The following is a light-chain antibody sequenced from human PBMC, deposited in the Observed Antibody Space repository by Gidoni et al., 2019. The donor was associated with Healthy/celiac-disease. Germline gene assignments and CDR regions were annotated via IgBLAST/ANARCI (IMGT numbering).Light chain of an antibody. V-gene: IGKV1-9*01. CDR2: AAS. CDR1: QGISSY. J-gene: IGKJ2*01. Sequence: DIQLTQSPSFLSASVGDRVTITCRASQGISSYLAWYQQKPGKAPKLLIYAASTLQSGVPSRFSGSGSGTEFTLTISSLQPEDFATYYCQQLNSYPPRYTFXXXTKLEIK. CDR3: QQLNSYPPRYT.